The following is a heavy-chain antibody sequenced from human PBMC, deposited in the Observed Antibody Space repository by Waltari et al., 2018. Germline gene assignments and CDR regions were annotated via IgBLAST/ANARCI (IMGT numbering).Heavy chain of an antibody. CDR2: RNPNSGNT. D-gene: IGHD6-6*01. J-gene: IGHJ5*02. V-gene: IGHV1-8*03. CDR3: ARRKIAARPGWFDP. CDR1: GYTFTSYG. Sequence: QVQLVQSGAEVKKPGASVKVSCKASGYTFTSYGINWVRQATGQGLEWMGWRNPNSGNTGYAQKFQGRVTITRNTSISTAYMELSSLRSEDTAVYYCARRKIAARPGWFDPWGQGTLVTVSS.